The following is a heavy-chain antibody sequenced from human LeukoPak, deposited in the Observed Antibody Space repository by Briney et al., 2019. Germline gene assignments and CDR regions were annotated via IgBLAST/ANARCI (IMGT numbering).Heavy chain of an antibody. D-gene: IGHD1-7*01. V-gene: IGHV1-2*02. Sequence: ASVKVSCKASGYTFTGYYMHWVRQAPGQGREWMGWINPNSGGTNYAQKFQGRVTMTRDTSISTAYMELSRLRSDDTAVYYCARLGTAKDRRTLDLWGQGTLVTVSS. CDR1: GYTFTGYY. CDR3: ARLGTAKDRRTLDL. CDR2: INPNSGGT. J-gene: IGHJ4*02.